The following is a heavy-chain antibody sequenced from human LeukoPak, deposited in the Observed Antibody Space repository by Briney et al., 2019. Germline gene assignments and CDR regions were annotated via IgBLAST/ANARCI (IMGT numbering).Heavy chain of an antibody. CDR3: ARDNYYYGSGSYNY. D-gene: IGHD3-10*01. V-gene: IGHV4-39*07. CDR1: GGSIRSSSYY. Sequence: SETLSLTCTVSGGSIRSSSYYWGWIRQPPGKGLEWIGSIYYSGSTYYNPSLKSRVTISVDTSKNQFSLKLSSVTAADTAVYYCARDNYYYGSGSYNYWGQGTLVTVSS. CDR2: IYYSGST. J-gene: IGHJ4*02.